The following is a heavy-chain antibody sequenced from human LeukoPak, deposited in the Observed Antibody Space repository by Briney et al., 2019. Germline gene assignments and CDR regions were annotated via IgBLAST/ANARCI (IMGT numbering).Heavy chain of an antibody. V-gene: IGHV4-39*01. D-gene: IGHD6-13*01. Sequence: PSETLSLTCTVSGGSISSSSYYWVWVRQPPGKGLEWIATINYSGNTYYNPSLKSRLTISVDTSKSQFSLNLSSVTAADTGVYYCAHDVYINTWSGGYFDNWGQGILVTVSS. CDR1: GGSISSSSYY. J-gene: IGHJ4*02. CDR2: INYSGNT. CDR3: AHDVYINTWSGGYFDN.